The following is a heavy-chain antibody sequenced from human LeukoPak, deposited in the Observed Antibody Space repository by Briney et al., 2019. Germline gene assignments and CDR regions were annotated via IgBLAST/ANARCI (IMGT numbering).Heavy chain of an antibody. J-gene: IGHJ4*02. V-gene: IGHV1-69*04. CDR1: GGTFSSYA. Sequence: ASVKVSCKASGGTFSSYAISWVRQAPGQGLEWMGRIIPILGIANYAQKFQGRVTITADKSTSTAYMELSSLRSEDTAVYYCARDSTIYDFWSGHISAYFDYWGQGTLVTVSS. D-gene: IGHD3-3*01. CDR2: IIPILGIA. CDR3: ARDSTIYDFWSGHISAYFDY.